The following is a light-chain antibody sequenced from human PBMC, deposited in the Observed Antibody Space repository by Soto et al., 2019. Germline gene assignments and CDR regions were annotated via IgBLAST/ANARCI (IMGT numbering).Light chain of an antibody. CDR2: EVS. CDR1: SSDVGGYNY. J-gene: IGLJ2*01. V-gene: IGLV2-14*01. Sequence: QSALTQPASVSGSPGQSITISCTGTSSDVGGYNYVSWYQQHPGKAPKLMIYEVSNRPSGVSNRFSGSKSGNTASLTISGLQPEDEADYYCNSYTSSSTLVFGGGTKLTVL. CDR3: NSYTSSSTLV.